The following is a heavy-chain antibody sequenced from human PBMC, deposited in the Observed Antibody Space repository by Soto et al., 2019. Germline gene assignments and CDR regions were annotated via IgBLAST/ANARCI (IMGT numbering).Heavy chain of an antibody. Sequence: ASVKVSCKASGYTFTGYYMHWVRQAPGQGLEWMGWINPNSGGTNYAQKFQGRVTMTRDTSISTAYMELSRLRSDDTAVYYCARGRKGGSSPRYGMDVWGQGTTATVPS. CDR2: INPNSGGT. J-gene: IGHJ6*02. D-gene: IGHD6-6*01. CDR3: ARGRKGGSSPRYGMDV. CDR1: GYTFTGYY. V-gene: IGHV1-2*02.